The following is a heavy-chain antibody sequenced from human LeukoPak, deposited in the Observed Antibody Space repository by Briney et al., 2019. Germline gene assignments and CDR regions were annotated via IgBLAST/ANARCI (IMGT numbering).Heavy chain of an antibody. J-gene: IGHJ4*02. D-gene: IGHD2-15*01. V-gene: IGHV3-21*01. CDR3: AREFGYCSGGSCYSFGYYFDY. CDR2: ISSSSSYI. CDR1: GFTFSSYS. Sequence: GGSLRLSCAASGFTFSSYSMNWVRQAPGKGLEWVSSISSSSSYIYYADSVKGRFTISRDNAKNSLYVQMNSLRAEDTAVYYCAREFGYCSGGSCYSFGYYFDYWGQGTLVTVSS.